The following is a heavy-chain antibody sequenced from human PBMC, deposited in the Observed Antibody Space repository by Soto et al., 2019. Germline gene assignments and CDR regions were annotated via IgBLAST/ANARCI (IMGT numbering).Heavy chain of an antibody. J-gene: IGHJ3*02. V-gene: IGHV3-23*01. Sequence: LRLSCAASGITFSNYAMSWVRQAPGKGLEWVSSVSGSRGNAYYGDSVKGRFTISRDNSKNTLYLQMNSLRAEDTAVYYCAKNREYYFGSGNYYDAFDMWGQGTMVTVSS. CDR2: VSGSRGNA. CDR1: GITFSNYA. D-gene: IGHD3-10*01. CDR3: AKNREYYFGSGNYYDAFDM.